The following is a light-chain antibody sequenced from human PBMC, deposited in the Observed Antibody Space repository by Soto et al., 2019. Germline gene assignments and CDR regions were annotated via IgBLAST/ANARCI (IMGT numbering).Light chain of an antibody. CDR2: DVS. V-gene: IGLV2-14*01. CDR1: SSDVGGYNY. J-gene: IGLJ2*01. CDR3: SSFTSRDTVI. Sequence: QSALTQPASVSGSPGQSITISCTGTSSDVGGYNYVSWYQQHPGKAPELMIYDVSNRPSGVSNRFSGSKSGNTASLTISGLQAEDEADYYCSSFTSRDTVIFGGGTKLTVL.